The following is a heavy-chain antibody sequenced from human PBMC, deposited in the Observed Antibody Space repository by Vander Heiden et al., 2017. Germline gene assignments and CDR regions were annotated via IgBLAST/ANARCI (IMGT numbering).Heavy chain of an antibody. Sequence: EVQLVESGGGLVQPGRSLRLSCAASGFTFDDYAMHWVRQAPGKGLEWVSGISWNSGSIGYADSVKGRFTISRDNAKNSLYLQMNSLRAEDTALYYCAKDPDSSGYFGWFDPWGQGTLVTVS. D-gene: IGHD3-22*01. CDR1: GFTFDDYA. V-gene: IGHV3-9*01. J-gene: IGHJ5*02. CDR3: AKDPDSSGYFGWFDP. CDR2: ISWNSGSI.